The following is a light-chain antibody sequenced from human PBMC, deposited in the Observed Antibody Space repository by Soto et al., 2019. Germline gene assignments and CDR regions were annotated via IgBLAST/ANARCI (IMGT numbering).Light chain of an antibody. V-gene: IGKV3-15*01. CDR3: QHYKTWPLT. CDR1: QGVGST. Sequence: ELVLTQSPATLSASPGERANLSCRASQGVGSTLAWYQQEPGQAPRLLIYDASTRATGVPARFSGDGSGTEFTLTISSLQSEDFAVYYCQHYKTWPLTFGGGTRVEI. CDR2: DAS. J-gene: IGKJ4*01.